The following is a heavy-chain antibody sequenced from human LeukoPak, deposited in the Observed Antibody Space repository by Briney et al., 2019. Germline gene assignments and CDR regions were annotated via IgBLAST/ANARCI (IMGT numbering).Heavy chain of an antibody. D-gene: IGHD6-13*01. CDR3: VREVKGYGSSWYQNWFDP. Sequence: SETLSLTCTVSGGSISSYYWSWIRQPPGKGLEWIGYIYYSGSTNYNPSLKSRVTISVDTSKNQFSLKMSSVTAADTAVYYCVREVKGYGSSWYQNWFDPWGQGTLVTVSS. J-gene: IGHJ5*02. V-gene: IGHV4-59*12. CDR1: GGSISSYY. CDR2: IYYSGST.